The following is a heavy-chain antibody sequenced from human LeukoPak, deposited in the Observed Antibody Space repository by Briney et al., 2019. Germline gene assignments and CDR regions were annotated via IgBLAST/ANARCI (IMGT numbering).Heavy chain of an antibody. CDR3: ATVTSEYSSGWFRPGMYYFDY. V-gene: IGHV3-23*01. D-gene: IGHD6-19*01. CDR2: ISGSGGST. J-gene: IGHJ4*02. CDR1: GFTFSSYA. Sequence: GGSLRLSCAASGFTFSSYAMSWVRQAPGKGLEWVSAISGSGGSTYYADSVKGRFTISRDNSKNTLYLQMNSLRAEDTAVYYCATVTSEYSSGWFRPGMYYFDYWGQGTLVTVSS.